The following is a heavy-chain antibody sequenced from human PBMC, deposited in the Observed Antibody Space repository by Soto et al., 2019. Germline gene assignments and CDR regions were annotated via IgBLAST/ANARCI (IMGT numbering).Heavy chain of an antibody. J-gene: IGHJ4*02. D-gene: IGHD3-3*01. CDR1: GYTFTSYG. Sequence: ASVKVSCKASGYTFTSYGISWVRQAPGQGLEWMGWISAYNGNTNYAQKLQGRVTMTTDTSTSTAYMELSSLRSEDTAAYYCARAQVYDFWSGYLDYWGQGTLVTVSS. CDR3: ARAQVYDFWSGYLDY. V-gene: IGHV1-18*01. CDR2: ISAYNGNT.